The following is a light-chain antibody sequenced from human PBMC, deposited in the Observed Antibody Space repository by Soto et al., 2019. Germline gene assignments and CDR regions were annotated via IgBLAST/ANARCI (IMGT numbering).Light chain of an antibody. CDR2: NVI. CDR3: SSYTSSNTYV. Sequence: QSVLTQPASVSGSPGQSIAISCTGTSSDVGGYNSVSWHQQHPGKAPKLMIYNVINRSSGVSDRFSGSKSGNTASLTISGLQAEDEADYYCSSYTSSNTYVFGTGTKVTVL. CDR1: SSDVGGYNS. V-gene: IGLV2-14*03. J-gene: IGLJ1*01.